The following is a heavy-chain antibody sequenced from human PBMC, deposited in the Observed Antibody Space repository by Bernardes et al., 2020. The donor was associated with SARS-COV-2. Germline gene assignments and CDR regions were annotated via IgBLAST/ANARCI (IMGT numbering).Heavy chain of an antibody. Sequence: SETLSLTCTVSGGSISNSPYYWGWIRQPPGKGLEWIGSIYYSGTTSYNPSLKSRITISLDTSKNQFSLKLTSVTAADTAVYYCATVFCSTTSCYNPSDPYYYYYGLDVWGQGTTVTVSS. CDR3: ATVFCSTTSCYNPSDPYYYYYGLDV. D-gene: IGHD2-2*01. V-gene: IGHV4-39*01. J-gene: IGHJ6*02. CDR2: IYYSGTT. CDR1: GGSISNSPYY.